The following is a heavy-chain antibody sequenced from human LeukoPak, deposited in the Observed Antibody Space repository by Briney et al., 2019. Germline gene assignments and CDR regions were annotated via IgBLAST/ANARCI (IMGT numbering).Heavy chain of an antibody. CDR2: INPNSGGT. J-gene: IGHJ4*02. CDR3: ARASSPYSSSWYYFDY. D-gene: IGHD6-13*01. Sequence: ASVKVSCKASGYTFTGYYMHRVRQAPGQGLEWMGRINPNSGGTNYAQKFQGRVTMTGDTSISTAYMELSRLRSDDTAVYYCARASSPYSSSWYYFDYWGQGTLVTVSS. V-gene: IGHV1-2*06. CDR1: GYTFTGYY.